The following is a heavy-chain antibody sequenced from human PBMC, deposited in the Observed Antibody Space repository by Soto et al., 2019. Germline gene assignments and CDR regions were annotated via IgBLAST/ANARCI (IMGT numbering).Heavy chain of an antibody. J-gene: IGHJ6*02. CDR1: GFTFSNFA. CDR3: ARQYSSGWYYYGMDV. CDR2: ISYDGSNE. Sequence: PGGSLRLSCAASGFTFSNFAIHWVRQAPGKGLEWVAVISYDGSNEHFADSVKGRFTISRDNSKNTLYLQMNSLRAEDTAVYYCARQYSSGWYYYGMDVWGQGTTVTVSS. V-gene: IGHV3-30-3*01. D-gene: IGHD6-19*01.